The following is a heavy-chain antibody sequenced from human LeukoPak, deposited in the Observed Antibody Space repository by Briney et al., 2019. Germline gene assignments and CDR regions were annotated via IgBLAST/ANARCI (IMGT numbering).Heavy chain of an antibody. CDR3: ARGHGIAVAGISDWFDP. Sequence: SQTLSLTCAVYGGSFSGYYWSWIRQPPGKGLEWIGEINHSGSTNYNTSLKSRVTISVDTSKNQFSLKLSSVTAADTAVYYWARGHGIAVAGISDWFDPWGQGTLVTVSS. J-gene: IGHJ5*02. CDR1: GGSFSGYY. CDR2: INHSGST. D-gene: IGHD6-19*01. V-gene: IGHV4-34*01.